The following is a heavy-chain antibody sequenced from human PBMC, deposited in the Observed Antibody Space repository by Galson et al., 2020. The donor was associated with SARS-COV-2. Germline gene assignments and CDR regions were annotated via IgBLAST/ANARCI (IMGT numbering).Heavy chain of an antibody. CDR1: GGSFSGYY. J-gene: IGHJ5*02. CDR3: ARGTRSAAAAKGGWFDP. D-gene: IGHD6-13*01. V-gene: IGHV4-34*01. CDR2: INHSGST. Sequence: SETLSLTCAVYGGSFSGYYWSWIRQPPGKGLEWIGEINHSGSTHYNPSLKSRVTISVDTSKNQFYLKLSSVTAADTAVYYCARGTRSAAAAKGGWFDPWGQGTLVTVSS.